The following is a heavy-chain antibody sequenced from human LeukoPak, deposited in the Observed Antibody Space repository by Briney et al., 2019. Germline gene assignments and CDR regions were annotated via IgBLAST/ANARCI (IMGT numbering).Heavy chain of an antibody. CDR2: IYPGDSDT. D-gene: IGHD5-12*01. CDR1: GYSFTTYW. J-gene: IGHJ4*02. Sequence: GESLQISCKSSGYSFTTYWIGWVRQLPGKGLEWMGIIYPGDSDTRYSPSFERQVTISADKSISTAYLQWSSLKASDTAMYYCARLLDGYSGYDPDYWGQGTLVTVSS. V-gene: IGHV5-51*01. CDR3: ARLLDGYSGYDPDY.